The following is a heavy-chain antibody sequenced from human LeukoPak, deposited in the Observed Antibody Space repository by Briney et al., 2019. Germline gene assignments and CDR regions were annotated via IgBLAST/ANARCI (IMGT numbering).Heavy chain of an antibody. Sequence: ASVKVSCKVSGYTLTELSMHWVRQAPGKGLEWMGGFDPEDGETIYAQKFQGRVTMTEDTSTDTAYMELSSLRSEDTAVYYCATQALYYYDSSGYLHFDYWGQGTLVTVSS. J-gene: IGHJ4*02. CDR1: GYTLTELS. D-gene: IGHD3-22*01. CDR3: ATQALYYYDSSGYLHFDY. V-gene: IGHV1-24*01. CDR2: FDPEDGET.